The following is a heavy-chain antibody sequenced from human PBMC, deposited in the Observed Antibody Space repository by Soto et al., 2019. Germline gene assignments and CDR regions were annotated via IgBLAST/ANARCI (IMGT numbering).Heavy chain of an antibody. D-gene: IGHD2-8*01. CDR2: ISSTGRTI. V-gene: IGHV3-48*03. CDR1: GFIFSSYE. CDR3: ARDLWCAY. Sequence: GGSLRLSCAASGFIFSSYEMSWVRQAPGKGLEWVSYISSTGRTIYYADSVKGRFAISRDNAKNSLYLQMNSLRAEDTAVYYCARDLWCAYWGQGTLVTVSS. J-gene: IGHJ4*02.